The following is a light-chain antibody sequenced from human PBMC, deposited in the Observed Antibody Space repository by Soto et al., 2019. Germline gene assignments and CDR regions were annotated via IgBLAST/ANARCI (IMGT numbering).Light chain of an antibody. CDR3: QQYNNWPRT. CDR1: QSVSSN. Sequence: VLTQSPGTLSFAPGDRACLSSGASQSVSSNLAWYQQKPGQAPRLLISGASTRATGIPARFSGSGSGTEFTLTISSLQSEDFAVYYCQQYNNWPRTFGQGTKVDI. CDR2: GAS. J-gene: IGKJ1*01. V-gene: IGKV3-15*01.